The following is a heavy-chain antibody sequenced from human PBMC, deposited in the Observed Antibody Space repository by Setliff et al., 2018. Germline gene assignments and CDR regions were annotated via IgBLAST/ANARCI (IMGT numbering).Heavy chain of an antibody. D-gene: IGHD3-3*01. CDR1: GGSLSAPNVY. V-gene: IGHV4-4*09. CDR2: IYTSWST. J-gene: IGHJ6*03. CDR3: ARMSGFQYIDV. Sequence: SETLSLTCTVSGGSLSAPNVYWGWIRQPPGKGLEWIGQIYTSWSTNYNPSLKSRVTISLDTSKNQFSLSLTSVTAEDTAVYYCARMSGFQYIDVWDKGTTVTVSS.